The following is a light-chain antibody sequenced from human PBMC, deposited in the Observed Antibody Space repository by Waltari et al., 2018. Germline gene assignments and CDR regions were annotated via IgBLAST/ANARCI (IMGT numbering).Light chain of an antibody. CDR3: CSYAGTPRVV. CDR1: NNDIGSYNL. CDR2: EVN. J-gene: IGLJ2*01. Sequence: QSALTQPASVSGSPGQSITISCTGTNNDIGSYNLVSWYQQHPGKAPKVIIFEVNKRPSGFSNRFSGSQSGNTASLTFSGLQHEDEADYYCCSYAGTPRVVFGGGTKLTVL. V-gene: IGLV2-23*02.